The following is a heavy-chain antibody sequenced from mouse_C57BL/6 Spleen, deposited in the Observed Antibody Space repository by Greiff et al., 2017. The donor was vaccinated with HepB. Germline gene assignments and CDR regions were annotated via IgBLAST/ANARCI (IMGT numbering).Heavy chain of an antibody. V-gene: IGHV1-64*01. Sequence: QVQLQQPGAELVKPGASVKLSCKASGYTFTSYWMHWVKQRPGQGLEWIGMIHPNSGSTNYNEKFKSKATLTVDKSSSTAYMQLSSLTSEDSAVYYCAREGDSSPYYFDYWGQGTTLTVSS. D-gene: IGHD1-1*01. CDR3: AREGDSSPYYFDY. J-gene: IGHJ2*01. CDR2: IHPNSGST. CDR1: GYTFTSYW.